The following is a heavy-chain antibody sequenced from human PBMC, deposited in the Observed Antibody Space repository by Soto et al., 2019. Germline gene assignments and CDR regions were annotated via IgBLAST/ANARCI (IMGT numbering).Heavy chain of an antibody. CDR3: TRNPHRTCSSAACYADF. Sequence: GGSLRLSCAASGFTFSSYAMSWVRQAPGKGLEWVSFIRSRNYGAAADYDASVEGRFILSRDDFTSIASLQMNNLRTEDTVVYYCTRNPHRTCSSAACYADFWGQGILVTVSS. D-gene: IGHD2-2*01. CDR2: IRSRNYGAAA. V-gene: IGHV3-49*04. CDR1: GFTFSSYA. J-gene: IGHJ4*02.